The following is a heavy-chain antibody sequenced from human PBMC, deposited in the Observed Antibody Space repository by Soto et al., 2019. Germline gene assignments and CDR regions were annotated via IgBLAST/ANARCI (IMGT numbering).Heavy chain of an antibody. J-gene: IGHJ6*02. Sequence: RGRLTQEQRLEWMAFMRAYNGNTNYAQKLQGRVTMTTDTSTSTAYMELRSLRSDDTAVYYCARDREARTYYYGSGSYVDYYYGMDVWGQGTTVTVSS. D-gene: IGHD3-10*01. V-gene: IGHV1-18*01. CDR2: MRAYNGNT. CDR3: ARDREARTYYYGSGSYVDYYYGMDV.